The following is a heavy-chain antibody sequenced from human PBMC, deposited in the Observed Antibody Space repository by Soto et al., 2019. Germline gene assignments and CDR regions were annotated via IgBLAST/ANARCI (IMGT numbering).Heavy chain of an antibody. V-gene: IGHV3-73*01. CDR1: GFTFSGSA. D-gene: IGHD4-17*01. CDR3: TRHLTTVTPPFDY. Sequence: GGSLRLSCAASGFTFSGSAMHWVRQASGKGLEWVGRIRSKANSYATAYAASVKGRFTISRDDSKNTAYLQMNSLKTEDTAVYYCTRHLTTVTPPFDYWGQGTLVTVSS. CDR2: IRSKANSYAT. J-gene: IGHJ4*02.